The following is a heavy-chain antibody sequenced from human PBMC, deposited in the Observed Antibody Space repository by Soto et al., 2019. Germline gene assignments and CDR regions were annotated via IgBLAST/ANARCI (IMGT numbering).Heavy chain of an antibody. V-gene: IGHV1-8*01. CDR1: GYAFTSYD. D-gene: IGHD3-10*01. CDR2: MNPNSGNT. J-gene: IGHJ4*02. Sequence: ASVKVSCKASGYAFTSYDINWVRQATGQGLEWMGWMNPNSGNTGYAQKFQGRVTMTRNTSISTAYMELSSLRSEDTAVYYCARGLGYYYRSGSYSPFDYWGQGTLVTVSS. CDR3: ARGLGYYYRSGSYSPFDY.